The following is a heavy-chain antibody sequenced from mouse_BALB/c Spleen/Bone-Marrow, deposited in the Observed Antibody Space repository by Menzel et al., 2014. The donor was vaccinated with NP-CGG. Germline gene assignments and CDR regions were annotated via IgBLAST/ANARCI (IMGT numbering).Heavy chain of an antibody. CDR1: GFTFSIYG. J-gene: IGHJ4*01. CDR2: ISGDGSHT. CDR3: ARPNMITGAMDY. V-gene: IGHV5-9-2*01. Sequence: EVQLVESGGGLVKPGGSLKLSCAASGFTFSIYGMSWVRQTPQKRLEWVATISGDGSHTYYLDSVKGRFTISRDNAKNNLYLPMSSLRSEDTALYYCARPNMITGAMDYWGQGTSVTVSS. D-gene: IGHD2-4*01.